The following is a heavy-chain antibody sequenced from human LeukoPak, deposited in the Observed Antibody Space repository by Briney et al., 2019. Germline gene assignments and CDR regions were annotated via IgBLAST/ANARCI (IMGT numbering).Heavy chain of an antibody. CDR1: GGSVSSSSYY. CDR2: IYYSGST. CDR3: AREQLWYYSPYYFDY. V-gene: IGHV4-39*07. D-gene: IGHD4-11*01. Sequence: SETLSLTCTVSGGSVSSSSYYWGWIRQPPGKGLEWIGSIYYSGSTYYNPSLKSRVTISVDTSKNQFSLKLSSVTAADTAVYYCAREQLWYYSPYYFDYWGQGTLVTVSS. J-gene: IGHJ4*02.